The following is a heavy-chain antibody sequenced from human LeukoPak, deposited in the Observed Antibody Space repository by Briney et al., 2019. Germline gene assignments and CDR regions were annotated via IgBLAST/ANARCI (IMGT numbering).Heavy chain of an antibody. CDR1: GGSISSYY. CDR3: ARDRDWKYWFDP. D-gene: IGHD1-1*01. V-gene: IGHV4-4*07. CDR2: TYSSGIT. J-gene: IGHJ5*02. Sequence: TTSETLSLTCTVSGGSISSYYWSWIRQPAGKELEWIGRTYSSGITNYNPSLKSRVTMSVDTSKNQFSLKLRSVTSADTAVYYCARDRDWKYWFDPWGQGTLVTVSS.